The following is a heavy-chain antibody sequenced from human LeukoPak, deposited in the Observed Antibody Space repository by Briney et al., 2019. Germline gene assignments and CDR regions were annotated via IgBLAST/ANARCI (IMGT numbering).Heavy chain of an antibody. J-gene: IGHJ4*02. CDR1: GYTFTSYA. CDR2: VNTNTGNP. Sequence: ASVKVSCKASGYTFTSYAMNWVRQAPGQGLEWMGWVNTNTGNPTYAQGFTGRFVFSLDTSVSTAYLQISSLKAEDTAVYYCAREVYGSGSYYCDYWGQGTLVTVSS. V-gene: IGHV7-4-1*02. CDR3: AREVYGSGSYYCDY. D-gene: IGHD3-10*01.